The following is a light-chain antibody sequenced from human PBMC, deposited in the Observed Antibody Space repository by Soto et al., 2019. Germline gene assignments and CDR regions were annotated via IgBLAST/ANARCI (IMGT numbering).Light chain of an antibody. CDR3: QQYGSSLPIT. Sequence: SVLTQSPGPLSLSPGERATLSCRASQSVSSSDLAWYQQKPGQAPRLLIYGASSRATGIPDRFSGSGSGTDFTLTLSRLGPEDFAVYYCQQYGSSLPITFGQVTRLEI. J-gene: IGKJ5*01. CDR1: QSVSSSD. V-gene: IGKV3-20*01. CDR2: GAS.